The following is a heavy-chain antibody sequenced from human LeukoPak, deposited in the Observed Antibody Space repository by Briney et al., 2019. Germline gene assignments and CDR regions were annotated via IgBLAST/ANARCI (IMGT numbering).Heavy chain of an antibody. CDR2: IYYSGST. J-gene: IGHJ5*02. V-gene: IGHV4-59*08. D-gene: IGHD6-19*01. Sequence: SETLSLTCIVSGGSISSYYWSWIRQPPGKGLEWIAYIYYSGSTNYNPSLKSRVTISVDTSKNQFSLKLSSVTAADTAVYYCARQGSGWYRNWFDPWGQGTLVTVSS. CDR1: GGSISSYY. CDR3: ARQGSGWYRNWFDP.